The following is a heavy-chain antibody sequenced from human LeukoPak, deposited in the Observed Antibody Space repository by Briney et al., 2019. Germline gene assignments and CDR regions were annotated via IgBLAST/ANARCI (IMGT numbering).Heavy chain of an antibody. V-gene: IGHV3-74*01. CDR3: TRGGGYRSSLYQT. CDR2: INSDGSST. Sequence: GGSLGLSCAASGFTFSSYWMHWVRQAPGKGLVWVSVINSDGSSTSYADSVKGRFTISRDNANNTMYLQMNRLRAEDTSVYYCTRGGGYRSSLYQTWGQGTLVTVSS. J-gene: IGHJ4*02. CDR1: GFTFSSYW. D-gene: IGHD6-13*01.